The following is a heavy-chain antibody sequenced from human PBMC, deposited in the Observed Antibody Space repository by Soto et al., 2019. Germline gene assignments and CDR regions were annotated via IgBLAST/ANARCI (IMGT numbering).Heavy chain of an antibody. Sequence: ASVKVSCKASGYTFTSYYMHWVRQAPGQGLEWMGIINPSGGSTSYAQKFQGRVTMTRDTSTSTVYMELSSLRSEDTAVYYCARGKSDYDVWGSYREYYFDYWGQGTRVTVSS. CDR2: INPSGGST. CDR3: ARGKSDYDVWGSYREYYFDY. CDR1: GYTFTSYY. J-gene: IGHJ4*02. V-gene: IGHV1-46*01. D-gene: IGHD3-16*02.